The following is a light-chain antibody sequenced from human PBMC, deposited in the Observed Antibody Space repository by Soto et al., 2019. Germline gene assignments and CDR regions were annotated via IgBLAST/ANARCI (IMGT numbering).Light chain of an antibody. CDR3: HSYVSSMSDYVV. CDR1: SSNIGAGYD. V-gene: IGLV1-40*01. Sequence: QSVLTQPPSVSGAPGQRVTISCTGSSSNIGAGYDVHWYQQLPGTAPKLLIYGNSNRPSGVADRFSGSTSSTSASLAITRLQAEDEADYYCHSYVSSMSDYVVFGGGTKLTVL. CDR2: GNS. J-gene: IGLJ2*01.